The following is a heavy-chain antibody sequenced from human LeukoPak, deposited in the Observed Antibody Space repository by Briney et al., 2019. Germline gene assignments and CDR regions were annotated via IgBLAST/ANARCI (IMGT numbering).Heavy chain of an antibody. CDR2: IYYSGNT. D-gene: IGHD5/OR15-5a*01. CDR1: SDSISSNNYY. J-gene: IGHJ4*02. Sequence: PSETLSLTCTVSSDSISSNNYYWGWIRQPPGKGLEWIGSIYYSGNTYYNPSLKSRVTISVDTSKNQFSLKLSSVTAADTAIYYCARHRRVSTIPWEFDYWGQGTLVTVSS. CDR3: ARHRRVSTIPWEFDY. V-gene: IGHV4-39*01.